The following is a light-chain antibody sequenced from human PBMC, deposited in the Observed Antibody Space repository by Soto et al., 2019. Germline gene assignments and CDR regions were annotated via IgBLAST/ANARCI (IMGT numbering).Light chain of an antibody. J-gene: IGKJ5*01. CDR3: QQYENSPIT. Sequence: EIVMTQSPATLSVSPVERASLSCVASQSITSSFLAWYQQKPGQAPRLLIYGASSRATGIPDRFSGTGSETDFTLTINRLEPEDFAVYYCQQYENSPITFGQGTRLENK. V-gene: IGKV3-20*01. CDR1: QSITSSF. CDR2: GAS.